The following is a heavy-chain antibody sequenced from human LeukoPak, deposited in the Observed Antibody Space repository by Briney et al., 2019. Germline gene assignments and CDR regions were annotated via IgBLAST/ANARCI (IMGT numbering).Heavy chain of an antibody. D-gene: IGHD6-13*01. V-gene: IGHV3-49*04. Sequence: GGSLRLSCAASGFTVSSNYMSWVRQAPGKGLEWVGFIRSKAYGGTTEYAASVKGRFTISRDDSKSIAYLQMNSLKTEDTAVYYCTRYIGIAAAGNGYWGQGTLVTVSS. CDR2: IRSKAYGGTT. CDR3: TRYIGIAAAGNGY. CDR1: GFTVSSNY. J-gene: IGHJ4*02.